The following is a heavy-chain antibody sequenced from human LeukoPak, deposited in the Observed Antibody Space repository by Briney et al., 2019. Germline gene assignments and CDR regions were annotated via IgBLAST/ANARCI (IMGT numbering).Heavy chain of an antibody. CDR3: ARQTGSGLFILP. J-gene: IGHJ4*02. Sequence: SETLSLTCAVYGGSFSSYYWSWIRQPPGKGLEWIGEINHSGSTNYNPSLKSRVTISIDTSKNQISLRVTSVTATDTAIYYCARQTGSGLFILPGGQGTLVTVSS. D-gene: IGHD3/OR15-3a*01. CDR2: INHSGST. CDR1: GGSFSSYY. V-gene: IGHV4-34*01.